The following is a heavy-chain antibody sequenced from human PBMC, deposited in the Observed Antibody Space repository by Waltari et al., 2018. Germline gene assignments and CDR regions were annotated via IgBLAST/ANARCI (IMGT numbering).Heavy chain of an antibody. CDR3: ATGGTTGNWFDP. Sequence: QVQLVQSGAEVKKPGASVKVSCKVSGYTLTELSMHWVRQAPGKGREWMGGFVPEDGETIYAQKFQGRVTMTEDTSTDTAYMGLSSLRSEDTAVYYCATGGTTGNWFDPWGQGTLVTVSS. J-gene: IGHJ5*02. V-gene: IGHV1-24*01. CDR1: GYTLTELS. D-gene: IGHD1-1*01. CDR2: FVPEDGET.